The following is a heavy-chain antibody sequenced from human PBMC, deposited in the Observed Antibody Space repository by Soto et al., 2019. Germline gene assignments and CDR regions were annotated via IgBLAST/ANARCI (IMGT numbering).Heavy chain of an antibody. CDR2: ISSSSSYI. V-gene: IGHV3-21*01. Sequence: GALRLSCAASGFTFSSYSMNWVRLAPGKGLEWVSSISSSSSYIYYADSVKGRFTISRDNAKNSLYLQMNSLRAEDTAVYYCARDLHYYDSSGYYLDRGPYYYYGMDVWGQGTTVTVSS. D-gene: IGHD3-22*01. CDR3: ARDLHYYDSSGYYLDRGPYYYYGMDV. CDR1: GFTFSSYS. J-gene: IGHJ6*02.